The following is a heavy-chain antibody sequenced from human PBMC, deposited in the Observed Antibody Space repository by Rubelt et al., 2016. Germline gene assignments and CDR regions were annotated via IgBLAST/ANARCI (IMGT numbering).Heavy chain of an antibody. J-gene: IGHJ6*02. V-gene: IGHV4-59*01. CDR3: ARGRGMDSMTNFYYGLDI. D-gene: IGHD2-8*01. CDR2: SQNGGNT. Sequence: QLQLRESGPGLVKPSETLSLTCTVSVGSLSRYYWNWLRLPPGKGLEWIGYSQNGGNTRYSSSLRSRASISLDTSENQFSLKLASLTAADAGVYYCARGRGMDSMTNFYYGLDIWGRGTTVSGSS. CDR1: VGSLSRYY.